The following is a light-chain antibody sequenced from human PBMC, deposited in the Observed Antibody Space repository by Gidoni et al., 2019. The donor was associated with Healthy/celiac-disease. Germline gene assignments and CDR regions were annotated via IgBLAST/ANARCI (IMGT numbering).Light chain of an antibody. Sequence: QSVLTQPPSASGSPGQRVTSYCSGSSSNIGSNTVNWYQQLPGTAPKHLIYSNNQRPSGVPDRFSGSKSGTSASLAISGLQSEDEADYYCAAWDDSLNGPVVFGGGTKLTVL. CDR3: AAWDDSLNGPVV. CDR1: SSNIGSNT. J-gene: IGLJ2*01. V-gene: IGLV1-44*01. CDR2: SNN.